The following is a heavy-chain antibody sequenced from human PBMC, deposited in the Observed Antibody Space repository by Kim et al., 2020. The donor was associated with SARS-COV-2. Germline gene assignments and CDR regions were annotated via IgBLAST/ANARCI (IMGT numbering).Heavy chain of an antibody. D-gene: IGHD6-19*01. CDR1: VFSLSTSGMC. V-gene: IGHV2-70*01. Sequence: SGPTLVNPTQTLTLTCTFSVFSLSTSGMCVSWIRQPPGKALEWLALIDWDDDKYYSTSLKTRLTISKDTAKNQVVLTMTNMDPVDTATYYCSLRIAVAGTRGMDVWGQRTTVTLSS. CDR3: SLRIAVAGTRGMDV. CDR2: IDWDDDK. J-gene: IGHJ6*02.